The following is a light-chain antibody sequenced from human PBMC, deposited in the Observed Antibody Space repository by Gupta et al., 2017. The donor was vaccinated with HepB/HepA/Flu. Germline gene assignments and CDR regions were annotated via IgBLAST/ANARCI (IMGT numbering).Light chain of an antibody. CDR3: CSYTSSRTPNWV. J-gene: IGLJ3*02. Sequence: QSALTQPACVSGAPGQSITISCTGTSSDVGGYNYVSWYQQHPGKAPKLMIDDVSNRPSGVSKRFAGSKSCNTASLTTSGLQAEDEADEDGCSYTSSRTPNWVFGGGTKLTVL. V-gene: IGLV2-14*03. CDR1: SSDVGGYNY. CDR2: DVS.